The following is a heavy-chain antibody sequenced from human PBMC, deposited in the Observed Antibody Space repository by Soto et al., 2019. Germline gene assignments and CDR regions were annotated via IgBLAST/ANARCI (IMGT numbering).Heavy chain of an antibody. CDR3: AKIDGYFDY. CDR2: ITGNGDTT. Sequence: GGSLRLSCAVSGFTFINTGMSWVRQAPGQGLEWVSAITGNGDTTYYADSVKGRFTISRDNSKSTLYLQMNSLRAEDTAVYYCAKIDGYFDYWGQGTLVTVSS. CDR1: GFTFINTG. D-gene: IGHD3-22*01. J-gene: IGHJ4*02. V-gene: IGHV3-23*01.